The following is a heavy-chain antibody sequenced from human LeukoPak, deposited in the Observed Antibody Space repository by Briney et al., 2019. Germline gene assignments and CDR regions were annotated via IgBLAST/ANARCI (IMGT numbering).Heavy chain of an antibody. Sequence: GGSLRLSCAASGFTFSNYWMSWVRQGPGKGLDWVANIKQDGSEKYYVDSVKGRFTISRDNAENSLFLQMNSLRAEDTAVYYCARVYRSSSGYCFDYWAQGTLVTVSS. J-gene: IGHJ4*02. CDR1: GFTFSNYW. D-gene: IGHD6-6*01. V-gene: IGHV3-7*01. CDR2: IKQDGSEK. CDR3: ARVYRSSSGYCFDY.